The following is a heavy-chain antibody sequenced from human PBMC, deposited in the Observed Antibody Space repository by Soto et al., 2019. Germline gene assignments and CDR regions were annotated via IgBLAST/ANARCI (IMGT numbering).Heavy chain of an antibody. D-gene: IGHD4-4*01. J-gene: IGHJ6*02. Sequence: QVQLVQSGAEVKKPGSSVKVSCKASGGTFSSYAISWVRQAPGQGLEWMGGIIPIFGTANYAQKFQGRVTITADKSTSTAYMELSRLRSEDTAVYYCARDQGRMTTVPVGMDVWGQGTTVTVSS. CDR1: GGTFSSYA. CDR3: ARDQGRMTTVPVGMDV. V-gene: IGHV1-69*06. CDR2: IIPIFGTA.